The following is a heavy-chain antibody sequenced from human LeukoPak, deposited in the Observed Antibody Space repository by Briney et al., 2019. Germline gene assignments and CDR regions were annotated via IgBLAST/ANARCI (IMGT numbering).Heavy chain of an antibody. CDR3: AKASEAIVVVVAARVVYFDY. J-gene: IGHJ4*02. Sequence: PGGSLRLSCAASGFTFSSYSMNWVRQAPGKGLEWVSYISSSSSTIYYADSVKGRFTISRDNAKNSLYLQMNSLRAEDTAVYYCAKASEAIVVVVAARVVYFDYWGQGTLVTVSS. D-gene: IGHD2-15*01. CDR2: ISSSSSTI. V-gene: IGHV3-48*01. CDR1: GFTFSSYS.